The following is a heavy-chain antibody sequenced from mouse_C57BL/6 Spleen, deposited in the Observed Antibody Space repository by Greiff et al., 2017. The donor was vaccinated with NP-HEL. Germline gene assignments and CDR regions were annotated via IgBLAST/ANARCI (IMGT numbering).Heavy chain of an antibody. D-gene: IGHD1-1*01. J-gene: IGHJ4*01. CDR1: GYTFTSYW. CDR2: IHPSDSDT. Sequence: QVKLQQPGAELVKPGASVKVSCKASGYTFTSYWLHWVKQRPGQGLAWIGRIHPSDSDTNYNQKLKGKATLTVDKSSSTAYMQLSSLTSEDSAVYYCAKGGSSYGYYAMDYWGQGTSVTVSS. V-gene: IGHV1-74*01. CDR3: AKGGSSYGYYAMDY.